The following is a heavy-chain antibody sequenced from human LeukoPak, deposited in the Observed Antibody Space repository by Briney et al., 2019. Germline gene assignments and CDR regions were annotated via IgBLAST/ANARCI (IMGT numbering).Heavy chain of an antibody. J-gene: IGHJ6*03. CDR1: GYSFTSYW. CDR3: ARSSIGYYYYYYMDV. Sequence: GESLKISCKGSGYSFTSYWIGWVRQMPGKGLERLGIIYPGDSDTRYSPSFQGQVTISADKSISTAYLQWSSLKASDTAMYYCARSSIGYYYYYYMDVWGKGTTVTVSS. D-gene: IGHD6-6*01. V-gene: IGHV5-51*01. CDR2: IYPGDSDT.